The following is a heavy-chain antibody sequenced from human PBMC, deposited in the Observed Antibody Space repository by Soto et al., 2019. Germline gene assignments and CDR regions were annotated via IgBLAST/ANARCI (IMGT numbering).Heavy chain of an antibody. J-gene: IGHJ6*02. V-gene: IGHV1-2*02. Sequence: VKVSCKASGYTFSGYYIHWLRQAPGQGLEWMGWINPNSGGTNYAQKFQGRVTVTRDTPTSTAYMELSRLTSDDTAVYYCARSLTEGYCTITGCYTRPLYGMDVWGQGTTVTVSS. D-gene: IGHD2-2*02. CDR3: ARSLTEGYCTITGCYTRPLYGMDV. CDR1: GYTFSGYY. CDR2: INPNSGGT.